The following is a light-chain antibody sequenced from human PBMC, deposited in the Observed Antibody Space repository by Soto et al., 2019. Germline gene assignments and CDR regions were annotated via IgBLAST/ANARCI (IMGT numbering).Light chain of an antibody. CDR2: YDN. V-gene: IGLV3-21*04. J-gene: IGLJ1*01. CDR3: QVWDTSSDHYV. Sequence: SYELTQPPSESVAPGETASISCGGDRIGRKSVHWYQQKPGQAPVLVMYYDNDRPSEIPERFSGFNSGNTATLDISGVEAGDEGEYYCQVWDTSSDHYVFGPGTKLTVL. CDR1: RIGRKS.